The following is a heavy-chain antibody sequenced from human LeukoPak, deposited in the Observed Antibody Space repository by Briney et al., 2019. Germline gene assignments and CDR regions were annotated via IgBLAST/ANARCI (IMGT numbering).Heavy chain of an antibody. J-gene: IGHJ5*02. CDR1: GGSISSYY. CDR3: ARDPSHSGSYWFDP. V-gene: IGHV4-59*01. Sequence: KPSETLSLTCTVSGGSISSYYWSWIRQPPGKGLEWIGHIYYSGSTNYNPSLKSRVTISVDTSKNQFPLKLSSVTAADTAVYYCARDPSHSGSYWFDPWGQGTLVTVSS. CDR2: IYYSGST. D-gene: IGHD1-26*01.